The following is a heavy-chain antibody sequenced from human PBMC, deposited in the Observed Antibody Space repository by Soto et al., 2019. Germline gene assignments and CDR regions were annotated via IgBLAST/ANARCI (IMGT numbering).Heavy chain of an antibody. J-gene: IGHJ4*02. CDR3: AHGSCSSADCYPNPYLDY. D-gene: IGHD2-2*01. V-gene: IGHV2-5*02. CDR1: GFSLSTTAER. CDR2: IYWDDDG. Sequence: QITLKESGPTLVKPTQTLTLTCTFSGFSLSTTAERVGWIRQPPGKALEWLALIYWDDDGRYSPSLKSRLTITKDTSKNQVVLTMTNVDPVDTATYYCAHGSCSSADCYPNPYLDYWGQGILVTVSS.